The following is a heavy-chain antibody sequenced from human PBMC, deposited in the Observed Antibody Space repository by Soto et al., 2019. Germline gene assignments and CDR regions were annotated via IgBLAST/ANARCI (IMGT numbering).Heavy chain of an antibody. D-gene: IGHD4-17*01. CDR2: VYYSGTT. Sequence: SETLSLTCFVSGGSVSNKTYYWSWIRQPPGKRLEWIGYVYYSGTTNYNPSLKSRVTISVDLSKNQFSLRLSSVTTADTALYYCARTTAVPNTLRSRYFIDYWGQGTLVTVSS. J-gene: IGHJ4*02. CDR3: ARTTAVPNTLRSRYFIDY. V-gene: IGHV4-61*01. CDR1: GGSVSNKTYY.